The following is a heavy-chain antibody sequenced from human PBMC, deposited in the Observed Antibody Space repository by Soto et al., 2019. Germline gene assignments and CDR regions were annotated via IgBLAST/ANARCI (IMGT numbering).Heavy chain of an antibody. J-gene: IGHJ4*02. D-gene: IGHD6-19*01. CDR1: GFTFGDYG. Sequence: PGGSLRLSCAASGFTFGDYGVSWFRQAPGKGLEWVGFIRNKAYGGTTEYAASVKGRFTLSRDDSKSIAYLQMNSLKTEDTAMYYCTRDQWQQWLIRTIGDYWGQGNMVTVSS. CDR2: IRNKAYGGTT. CDR3: TRDQWQQWLIRTIGDY. V-gene: IGHV3-49*03.